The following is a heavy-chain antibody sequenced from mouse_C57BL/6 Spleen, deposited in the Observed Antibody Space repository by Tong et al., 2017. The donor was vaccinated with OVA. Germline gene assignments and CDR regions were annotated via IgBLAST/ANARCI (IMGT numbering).Heavy chain of an antibody. CDR3: ARHEERGHFRGSYAMDY. D-gene: IGHD3-2*02. CDR1: GYTFTEYT. V-gene: IGHV1-62-2*01. Sequence: VQLQESGAELVKPGASVKLSCKASGYTFTEYTIHWVKQRSGQGLEWIGWFYPGSGSIKYNEKFKDKATLTADKSSSTVYMELSRLTSEDSAVYFCARHEERGHFRGSYAMDYWGQGTSVTVSS. J-gene: IGHJ4*01. CDR2: FYPGSGSI.